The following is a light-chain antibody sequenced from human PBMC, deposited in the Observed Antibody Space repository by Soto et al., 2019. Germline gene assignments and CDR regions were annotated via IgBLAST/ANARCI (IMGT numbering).Light chain of an antibody. CDR2: EGS. V-gene: IGLV2-23*01. CDR3: CSYAGSVV. CDR1: SSDVGSYNL. J-gene: IGLJ2*01. Sequence: QSVLTQPASVSGSPGQSITISCTGTSSDVGSYNLVSWYQQHPGKAPKLMIYEGSKRPSGVSNRFSGSKSGNTASLTISGFQAEDEADYYCCSYAGSVVFGGGTKVTVL.